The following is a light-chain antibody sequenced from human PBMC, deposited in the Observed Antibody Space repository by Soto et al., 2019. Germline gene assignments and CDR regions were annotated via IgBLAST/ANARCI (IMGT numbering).Light chain of an antibody. V-gene: IGLV2-14*01. J-gene: IGLJ1*01. CDR1: SSDVGGYNY. Sequence: QSVLTQPASVSGSPGQSITISCTGTSSDVGGYNYVSWYQQHPGKAPKLMIYEVSNRPSGVSNRFSGSKSGNTASLTISGLQAEDEADYYCSSYTSCSTLVFATGTKLTVL. CDR3: SSYTSCSTLV. CDR2: EVS.